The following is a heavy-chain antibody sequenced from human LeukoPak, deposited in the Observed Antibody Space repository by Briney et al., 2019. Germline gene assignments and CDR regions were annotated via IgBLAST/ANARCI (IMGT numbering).Heavy chain of an antibody. CDR2: IYTSGST. CDR1: GGSISSGSYY. Sequence: KPSETLSLTCTVSGGSISSGSYYWSWIRQPAGKGLEWIGRIYTSGSTNYNPSLKSRVTISVDTSKNQFSLKLSSVTAADTAVYYCARINGILTADAFDIWGQGTMVTVSS. J-gene: IGHJ3*02. V-gene: IGHV4-61*02. CDR3: ARINGILTADAFDI. D-gene: IGHD1-14*01.